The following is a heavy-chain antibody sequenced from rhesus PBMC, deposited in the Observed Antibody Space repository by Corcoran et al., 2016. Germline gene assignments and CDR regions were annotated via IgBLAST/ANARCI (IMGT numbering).Heavy chain of an antibody. V-gene: IGHV4-65*01. CDR1: GGSVSSSNW. Sequence: QVQLQESGPGLVKPSETLSLTCAVSGGSVSSSNWWSWIRQPPGKGLEWVGYISGSSGSTYYNPSLKSRVTISTDTSKNQFSLKLGSVTAADTAVYYCARGGGGSWNFDYWGQGVLVTVSS. CDR3: ARGGGGSWNFDY. J-gene: IGHJ4*01. D-gene: IGHD6-25*01. CDR2: ISGSSGST.